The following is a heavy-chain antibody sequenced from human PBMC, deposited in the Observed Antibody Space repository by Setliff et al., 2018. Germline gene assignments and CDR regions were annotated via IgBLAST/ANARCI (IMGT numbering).Heavy chain of an antibody. D-gene: IGHD3-10*01. V-gene: IGHV1-69*10. CDR2: IIPILGIA. CDR1: GGTFSSYA. CDR3: ASGVRGVLNWFDP. J-gene: IGHJ5*02. Sequence: ASVKVSCKASGGTFSSYAISWVRQAPGQGLEWMGGIIPILGIANYAQKFQGRVTITADXXTSTDYMELSSLRSEDTAVYYCASGVRGVLNWFDPWGQGTLVTVSS.